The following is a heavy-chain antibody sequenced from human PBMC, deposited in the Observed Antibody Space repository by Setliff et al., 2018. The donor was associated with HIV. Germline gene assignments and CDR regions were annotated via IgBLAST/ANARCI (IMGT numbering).Heavy chain of an antibody. V-gene: IGHV1-69*02. Sequence: SVKVSCKASGGTFSSYTISWVRQAPGQGLEWMGRIIPILGVANYAQRFQGKVTITADKSTSTAYMELTSLRFDDTAMYYCVRGVQSPPHYSYYYMDVWGEGTMVTVFS. CDR2: IIPILGVA. D-gene: IGHD3-3*01. J-gene: IGHJ6*03. CDR3: VRGVQSPPHYSYYYMDV. CDR1: GGTFSSYT.